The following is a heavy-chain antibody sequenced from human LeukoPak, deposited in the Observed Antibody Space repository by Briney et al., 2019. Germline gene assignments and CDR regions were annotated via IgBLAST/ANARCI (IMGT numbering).Heavy chain of an antibody. V-gene: IGHV3-23*01. CDR1: GFAFSNYA. CDR3: ATRGAYFFDS. J-gene: IGHJ4*02. D-gene: IGHD3-10*01. Sequence: GGSLSLSRAPSGFAFSNYAMSWARQPPGKGLEWVSTISANGGSTFYADSGKGRFTISRDNSKNTLFLQMNSLRAEDTAVYYCATRGAYFFDSWGQGTLVTVSS. CDR2: ISANGGST.